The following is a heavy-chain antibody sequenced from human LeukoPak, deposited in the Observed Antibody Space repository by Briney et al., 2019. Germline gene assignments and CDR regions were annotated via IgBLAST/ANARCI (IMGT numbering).Heavy chain of an antibody. CDR2: ISSSSSYI. Sequence: GGSLRLSCAASGFTFSSYSMNWVRQAPGKGLEWVSSISSSSSYIYYADSVKGRFTISRDNAKNSLYLQMNSLRAEDTAAYYCARVGIVSGGSWGSYSEATPKTTKYGMDVWGQGTTVTVSS. CDR1: GFTFSSYS. V-gene: IGHV3-21*01. J-gene: IGHJ6*02. CDR3: ARVGIVSGGSWGSYSEATPKTTKYGMDV. D-gene: IGHD2-15*01.